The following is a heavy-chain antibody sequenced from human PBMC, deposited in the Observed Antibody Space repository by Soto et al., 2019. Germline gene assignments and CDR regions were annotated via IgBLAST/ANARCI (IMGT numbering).Heavy chain of an antibody. V-gene: IGHV3-23*01. D-gene: IGHD3-10*01. CDR2: IGGGGSSA. Sequence: EVQLLESGGGLVQPGGSLRLSCVASGFTFKNFAMTWVRQAPGKGMEWVSAIGGGGSSANYADSVKGRFTVSRDDSKSTLYLQMSGLRVDDTALYYCAKDAVAYNGEWDWFDLWGQGTLVTVSS. CDR3: AKDAVAYNGEWDWFDL. CDR1: GFTFKNFA. J-gene: IGHJ5*02.